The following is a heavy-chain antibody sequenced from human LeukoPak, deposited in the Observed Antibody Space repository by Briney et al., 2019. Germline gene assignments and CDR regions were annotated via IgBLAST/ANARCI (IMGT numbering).Heavy chain of an antibody. V-gene: IGHV3-13*01. CDR2: IGTIGDT. D-gene: IGHD3-10*01. CDR1: GFTFSSSD. CDR3: ARDGSGYDDAFDI. Sequence: GGSLRLSCAASGFTFSSSDMHWVRQPTGKGLEWVSAIGTIGDTYYPGSVKGRFTISRENAKNTLYLQMNSLRAGDTAVYYCARDGSGYDDAFDIWGQGTMVTVSS. J-gene: IGHJ3*02.